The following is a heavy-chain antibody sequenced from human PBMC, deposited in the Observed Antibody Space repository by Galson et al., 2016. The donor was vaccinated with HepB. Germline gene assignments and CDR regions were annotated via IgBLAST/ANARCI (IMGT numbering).Heavy chain of an antibody. V-gene: IGHV3-21*01. D-gene: IGHD3-10*01. CDR3: ASFSSGSFAFDI. J-gene: IGHJ3*02. Sequence: LEWVSSLSSSYSHIYYADSVKGRFTISRDNAKNSLYLQMNSLRAEDTAVYYCASFSSGSFAFDIWGQGTMVTVSS. CDR2: LSSSYSHI.